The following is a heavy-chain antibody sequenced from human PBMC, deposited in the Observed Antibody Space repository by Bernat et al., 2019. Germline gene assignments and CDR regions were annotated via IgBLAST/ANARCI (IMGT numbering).Heavy chain of an antibody. Sequence: EVQLVESGGGLVQPGGSLKLSCAASGFTFSGSAMHWVRQASGKGLEWVGRIGSKANSYAQSYAASVKGRFTISRDDSKNTAYLQMNSLKTEDTAVYSGTTPTATLDYWGQGTLVTVSS. CDR1: GFTFSGSA. CDR3: TTPTATLDY. CDR2: IGSKANSYAQ. J-gene: IGHJ4*02. V-gene: IGHV3-73*01.